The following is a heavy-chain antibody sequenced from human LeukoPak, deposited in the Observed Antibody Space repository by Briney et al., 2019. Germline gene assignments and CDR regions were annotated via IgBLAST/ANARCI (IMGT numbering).Heavy chain of an antibody. Sequence: SETLSLTCTVSGGSISSSSYYWGWIRQPPGKGLEWIGSIYYSGSTYYNPSLKSRVTISVDTSKNQFSLRLSSVTAADTAVYYCARVWDIGYCGGDCHLAAFDIWGQGTMVTVSS. CDR2: IYYSGST. D-gene: IGHD2-21*02. CDR3: ARVWDIGYCGGDCHLAAFDI. CDR1: GGSISSSSYY. J-gene: IGHJ3*02. V-gene: IGHV4-39*07.